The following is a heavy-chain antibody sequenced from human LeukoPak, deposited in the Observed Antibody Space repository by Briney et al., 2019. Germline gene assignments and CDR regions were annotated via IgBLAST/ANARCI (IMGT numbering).Heavy chain of an antibody. V-gene: IGHV6-1*01. Sequence: SQTLSLTCAISGDSVSSNSAAWNWIRQSPSGGLEWLGRTHYRSKRFDDYALSVRGRITINPDTSKNQFTLQLNSVTPEDTAVYYCARGWEPYSSSLDYWGQGTLVIVSS. CDR2: THYRSKRFD. CDR1: GDSVSSNSAA. CDR3: ARGWEPYSSSLDY. D-gene: IGHD6-13*01. J-gene: IGHJ4*02.